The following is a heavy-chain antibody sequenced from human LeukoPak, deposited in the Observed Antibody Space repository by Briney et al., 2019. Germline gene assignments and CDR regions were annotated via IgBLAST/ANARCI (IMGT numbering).Heavy chain of an antibody. CDR3: ARERRDGYKVYFDY. J-gene: IGHJ4*02. CDR1: GGSISSYY. CDR2: IHYTGGT. V-gene: IGHV4-59*01. D-gene: IGHD5-24*01. Sequence: PSETLSLTCAVSGGSISSYYRTWIRQPPGKGLEWIGFIHYTGGTNYNPSLKSRVTISVDTSKNQFSLKMTSVTAADTAVYYCARERRDGYKVYFDYWGQGTLVTVSS.